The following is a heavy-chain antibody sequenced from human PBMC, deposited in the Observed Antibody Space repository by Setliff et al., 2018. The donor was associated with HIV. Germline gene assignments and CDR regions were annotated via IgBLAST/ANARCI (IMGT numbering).Heavy chain of an antibody. D-gene: IGHD5-12*01. J-gene: IGHJ4*02. CDR3: ARVQVGGYNFYFDY. V-gene: IGHV4-61*09. Sequence: SETLSLTCAVSGDSLTTGGAYWSWIRQSAGKGLEWIGQTYVSRSTAYNPSLKSRATISLERSKNEYSVNLTSVTAADTAVYYCARVQVGGYNFYFDYWGQGTLVTVSS. CDR1: GDSLTTGGAY. CDR2: TYVSRST.